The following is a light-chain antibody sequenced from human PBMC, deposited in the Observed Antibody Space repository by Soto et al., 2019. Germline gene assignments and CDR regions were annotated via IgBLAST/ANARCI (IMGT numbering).Light chain of an antibody. V-gene: IGLV2-14*01. Sequence: VLTQPASVSGSPGQSITISCTGTSSDVGRYNYVSWYQQHPGKAPKLMIYDVSNRPSGVSNRFSGSKSGNTASLTISGLQAEDEADYYCSSYTSGSTLLFGGGTKVTVL. CDR2: DVS. CDR1: SSDVGRYNY. CDR3: SSYTSGSTLL. J-gene: IGLJ2*01.